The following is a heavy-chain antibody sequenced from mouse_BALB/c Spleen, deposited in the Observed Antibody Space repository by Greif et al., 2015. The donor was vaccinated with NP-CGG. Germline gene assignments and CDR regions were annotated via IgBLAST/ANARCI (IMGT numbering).Heavy chain of an antibody. CDR3: ARRSGNYEWFAY. CDR2: ILPGSGSA. J-gene: IGHJ3*01. V-gene: IGHV1-9*01. CDR1: GYTFSSYW. D-gene: IGHD2-1*01. Sequence: QVQLQQSGAELMKPGASVKISCKATGYTFSSYWIEWVKQRPGHGLEWIGEILPGSGSANYNEKFKGKATFTADTSSNTAYMQLSSLTSEDSAVYYCARRSGNYEWFAYWGQGTLVTVSA.